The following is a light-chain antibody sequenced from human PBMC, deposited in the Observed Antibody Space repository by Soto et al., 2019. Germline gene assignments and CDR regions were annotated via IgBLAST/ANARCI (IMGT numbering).Light chain of an antibody. Sequence: EIVMTQSPATLSVSPGERATLSCRASQSVSSNLAWYQQKPGQAPRLIIYGASTRATGIPARFSGSGSGAEFTLTISSLQSEDFAVYYCQQYNNRPPGTFGQGNKLEIK. V-gene: IGKV3-15*01. CDR3: QQYNNRPPGT. CDR1: QSVSSN. J-gene: IGKJ2*01. CDR2: GAS.